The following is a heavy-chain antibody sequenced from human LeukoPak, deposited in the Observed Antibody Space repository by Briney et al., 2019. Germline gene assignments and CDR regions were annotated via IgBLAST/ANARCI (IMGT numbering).Heavy chain of an antibody. CDR2: MNPSSGYT. Sequence: ASVKVSCKASGYPFTPYDINWVRKATGQGLEWRGWMNPSSGYTGYSQKFQGRVTMTRNTSITTAYMELSSLRSEDTAVYYCARISYHNWYFDLWGRGTLVTVSS. V-gene: IGHV1-8*01. CDR3: ARISYHNWYFDL. CDR1: GYPFTPYD. D-gene: IGHD2-2*01. J-gene: IGHJ2*01.